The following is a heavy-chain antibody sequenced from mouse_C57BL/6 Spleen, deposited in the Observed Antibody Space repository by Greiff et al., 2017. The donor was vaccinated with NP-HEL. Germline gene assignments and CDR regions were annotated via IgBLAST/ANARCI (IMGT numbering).Heavy chain of an antibody. J-gene: IGHJ3*01. Sequence: VQLQQSGAELVRPGASVTLSCKASGYTFTDYEMHWVKQTPVHGLEWIGAIDPETGGTAYNQKFKGKAILTADKSSSTAYMELRSLTSEDSAVYYCTRSLDYYGSSYGFAYWGQGTLVTVSA. D-gene: IGHD1-1*01. CDR2: IDPETGGT. CDR3: TRSLDYYGSSYGFAY. CDR1: GYTFTDYE. V-gene: IGHV1-15*01.